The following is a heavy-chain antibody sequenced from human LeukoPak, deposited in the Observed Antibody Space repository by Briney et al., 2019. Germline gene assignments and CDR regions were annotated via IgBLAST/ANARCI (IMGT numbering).Heavy chain of an antibody. CDR2: ISGSGGNT. CDR1: GFTFSSYA. J-gene: IGHJ4*02. Sequence: PGGTLRLSCAASGFTFSSYAMSWVRQAPGKGLKWVSAISGSGGNTYYADSVKGRFTISRDNSKNTLYLQMNSLRAEDTAVYYCAKDQYGGNPQYYFDYWGQGTLVTVSS. D-gene: IGHD4-23*01. V-gene: IGHV3-23*01. CDR3: AKDQYGGNPQYYFDY.